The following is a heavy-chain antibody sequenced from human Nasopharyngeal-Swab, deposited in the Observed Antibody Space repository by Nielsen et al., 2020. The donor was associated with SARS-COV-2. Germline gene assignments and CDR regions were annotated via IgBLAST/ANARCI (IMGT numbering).Heavy chain of an antibody. Sequence: GESLKISCQGSGYSFTSYWISWVRQMPGKGLEWMGRIDPSDSYTNYSPSFQGHVTISADKSISTAYLQWSSLKASDTAMYCCARGGGNMGASDYWGQGTLVTVSS. CDR1: GYSFTSYW. J-gene: IGHJ4*02. CDR2: IDPSDSYT. D-gene: IGHD2-15*01. V-gene: IGHV5-10-1*01. CDR3: ARGGGNMGASDY.